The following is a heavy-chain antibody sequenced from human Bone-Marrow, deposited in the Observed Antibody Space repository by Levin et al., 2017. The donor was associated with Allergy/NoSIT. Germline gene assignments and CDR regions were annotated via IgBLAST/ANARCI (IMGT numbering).Heavy chain of an antibody. CDR2: ISSDGNNK. D-gene: IGHD5-18*01. V-gene: IGHV3-30*18. CDR1: GFTFNTYG. CDR3: AKDLGYSYGSFDC. Sequence: GESLKISCAASGFTFNTYGMHWVRQAPGKGLEWVAVISSDGNNKYYGDSVKGRFTISRDNSNNTLYLQMNSLRAEDTAVYYCAKDLGYSYGSFDCWGQGTLVTVSS. J-gene: IGHJ4*02.